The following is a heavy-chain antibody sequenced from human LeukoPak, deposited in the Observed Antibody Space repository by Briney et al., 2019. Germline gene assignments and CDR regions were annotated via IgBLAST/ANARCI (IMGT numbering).Heavy chain of an antibody. J-gene: IGHJ4*02. CDR3: ARDRLDIVTTIIFDY. CDR2: ISAYDGNT. CDR1: GYTFTSYG. D-gene: IGHD5-12*01. V-gene: IGHV1-18*01. Sequence: ASVTVSCKASGYTFTSYGIGWVRQAPGQGLEGMGWISAYDGNTDYAQNLQGRVTMTTDTSTSTAYMELRSLRSDDTAVYYCARDRLDIVTTIIFDYWGQGTLVTVSS.